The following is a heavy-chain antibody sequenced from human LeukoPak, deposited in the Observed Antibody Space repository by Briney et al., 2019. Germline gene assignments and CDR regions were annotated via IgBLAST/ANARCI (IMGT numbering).Heavy chain of an antibody. Sequence: NPSETLSLTCAVYGGSFSGYYWSWTRQPPGKGLEWIGEINHSGSTNYNPSLKSRVTISVDTSKNQFSLKLSSVTAADTAVYYCASLYSNYYYYYMDVWGKGTTVTVSS. CDR2: INHSGST. V-gene: IGHV4-34*01. CDR1: GGSFSGYY. J-gene: IGHJ6*03. CDR3: ASLYSNYYYYYMDV. D-gene: IGHD4-11*01.